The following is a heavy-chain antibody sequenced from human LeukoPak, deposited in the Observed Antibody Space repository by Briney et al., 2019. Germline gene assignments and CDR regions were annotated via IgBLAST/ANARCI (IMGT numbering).Heavy chain of an antibody. CDR3: ARRDGGYGDYAIYLDY. CDR2: IHTSGST. V-gene: IGHV4-4*07. J-gene: IGHJ4*02. D-gene: IGHD4-17*01. Sequence: PSETLSLTCTVSGGSISSYYWSWIRQPAGKGLEWIGRIHTSGSTNYNPSLKSRVTMSGGTSKNQFSLKLSSVTAADTAVYYCARRDGGYGDYAIYLDYWGQGTLVTVSS. CDR1: GGSISSYY.